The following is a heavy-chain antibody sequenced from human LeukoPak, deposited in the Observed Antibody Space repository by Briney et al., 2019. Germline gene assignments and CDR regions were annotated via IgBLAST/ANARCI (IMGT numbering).Heavy chain of an antibody. Sequence: ASVKVSCKASGYTFTSYYMHWVRQAPGQGLEWMGIINPSGGSTSYAQQFQGRVTMTRDTSTSTVYMELSSLRSEDTAVYYCARDNGGCDSFDYWGQGTLVTVSS. V-gene: IGHV1-46*01. D-gene: IGHD2-21*02. CDR1: GYTFTSYY. CDR3: ARDNGGCDSFDY. J-gene: IGHJ4*02. CDR2: INPSGGST.